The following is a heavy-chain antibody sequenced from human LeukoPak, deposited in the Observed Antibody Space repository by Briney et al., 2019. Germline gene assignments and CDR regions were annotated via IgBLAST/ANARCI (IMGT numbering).Heavy chain of an antibody. J-gene: IGHJ4*02. Sequence: GGSLRLSCAASGFTFSSYAMSWVRQAPGKGLEWVSAISGSGGSTYYADSVKARFTISRDNSKNTLYLQMNSLRAEDTAVYYCAKPPYSGYGRGPFDYWGQGTLVTVSS. V-gene: IGHV3-23*01. CDR3: AKPPYSGYGRGPFDY. D-gene: IGHD5-12*01. CDR2: ISGSGGST. CDR1: GFTFSSYA.